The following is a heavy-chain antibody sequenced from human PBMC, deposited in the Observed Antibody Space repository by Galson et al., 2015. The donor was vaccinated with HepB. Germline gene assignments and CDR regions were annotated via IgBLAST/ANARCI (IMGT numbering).Heavy chain of an antibody. D-gene: IGHD5-18*01. Sequence: SLRLSCAASGFTFSNAWMSWVRQAPGKGLEWVGRIKSKTDGGTTDYAAPVKGRFTISRDDSKNTLYLQMNSLKTEDTAVYYCTTDTAMVTFDYWGQGTLVTVSS. CDR1: GFTFSNAW. V-gene: IGHV3-15*01. CDR3: TTDTAMVTFDY. CDR2: IKSKTDGGTT. J-gene: IGHJ4*02.